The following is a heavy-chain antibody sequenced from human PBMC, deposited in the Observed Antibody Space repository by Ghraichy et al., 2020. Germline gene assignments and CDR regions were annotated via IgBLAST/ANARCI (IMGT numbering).Heavy chain of an antibody. D-gene: IGHD6-6*01. CDR1: GVFITSDNFY. CDR3: ARGPPTYSSSSTWLDP. Sequence: SETLSPTCSVSGVFITSDNFYWNWVRQTPGKGLEWIGYIHSSGNTFYNPSLKSRPSISLDTSRNQFSLNLTSVTAEDTALYFCARGPPTYSSSSTWLDPWGQGTQVTVSS. J-gene: IGHJ5*02. CDR2: IHSSGNT. V-gene: IGHV4-30-4*01.